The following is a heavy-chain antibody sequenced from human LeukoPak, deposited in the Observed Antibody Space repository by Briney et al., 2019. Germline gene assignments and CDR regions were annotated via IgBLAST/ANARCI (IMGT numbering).Heavy chain of an antibody. D-gene: IGHD3-3*01. J-gene: IGHJ6*02. V-gene: IGHV4-59*12. CDR1: GGSISSYY. Sequence: PSETLSLTCTVSGGSISSYYWSWIRQPPGKGLEWIGYIYYSGSTNYNPSLKSRVTISVDTSKNQFSLKLSSVTAADTAVYYCARGGRYDFWSGPDYGMDVWGQGTTVTVSS. CDR3: ARGGRYDFWSGPDYGMDV. CDR2: IYYSGST.